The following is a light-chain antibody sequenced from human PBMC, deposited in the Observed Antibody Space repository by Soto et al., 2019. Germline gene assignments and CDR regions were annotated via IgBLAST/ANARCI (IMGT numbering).Light chain of an antibody. Sequence: DMPMTQAPSTLCAPVGARVPLTCRASQSINGVLAWDQQKPGKAPKLLIYDASILESGVPSRFSGSGSGKEFNLNISSLQPDDFAAYYWQHYNSYSSTFGPGTKVDIK. CDR1: QSINGV. CDR2: DAS. J-gene: IGKJ1*01. V-gene: IGKV1-5*01. CDR3: QHYNSYSST.